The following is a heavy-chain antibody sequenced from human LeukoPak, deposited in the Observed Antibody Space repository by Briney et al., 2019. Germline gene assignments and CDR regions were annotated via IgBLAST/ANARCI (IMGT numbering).Heavy chain of an antibody. D-gene: IGHD1-26*01. J-gene: IGHJ4*02. CDR1: GFTFSSYN. CDR2: ISSTSSTI. CDR3: VLAVDY. Sequence: GGSLRLPCAVSGFTFSSYNMHWVRQAPGKGLEWISYISSTSSTIYYADSVKGRLTISRDNAKNLLYLQMNSLRAEDTAVYYCVLAVDYWGQGTPVTVPS. V-gene: IGHV3-48*04.